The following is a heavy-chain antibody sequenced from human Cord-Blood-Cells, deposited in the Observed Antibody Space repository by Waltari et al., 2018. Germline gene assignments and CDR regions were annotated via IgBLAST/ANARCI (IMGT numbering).Heavy chain of an antibody. D-gene: IGHD3-22*01. CDR1: GGSISSSSYY. Sequence: QLQLQESGPGLVKPSETLSLTCTVSGGSISSSSYYWGWIRRPPGKGLEWIGSIYYSGSTYYNPSLKSRVTISVDTSKNQFSLKLSSVTAADTAVYYCARRGLLRLFDYWGQGTLVTVSS. CDR2: IYYSGST. CDR3: ARRGLLRLFDY. J-gene: IGHJ4*02. V-gene: IGHV4-39*01.